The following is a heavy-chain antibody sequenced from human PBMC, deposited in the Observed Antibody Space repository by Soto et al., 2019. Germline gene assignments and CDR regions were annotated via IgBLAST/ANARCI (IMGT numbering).Heavy chain of an antibody. CDR1: GDTFNFYS. CDR2: VNPIVSMS. Sequence: QVQLVQSGAEVKRPGSSVKVSCKASGDTFNFYSINWVRQAPGLGLEWMGRVNPIVSMSNYAQKFQGRVTMTADKSTSTAYMELSSLRSDDTAIYYRASSYGSGYRAFDYWGQGALVTVSS. D-gene: IGHD3-10*01. J-gene: IGHJ4*02. CDR3: ASSYGSGYRAFDY. V-gene: IGHV1-69*02.